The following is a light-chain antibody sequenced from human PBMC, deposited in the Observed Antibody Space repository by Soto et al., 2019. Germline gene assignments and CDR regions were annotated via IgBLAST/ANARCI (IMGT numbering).Light chain of an antibody. Sequence: SYELTQPPSVSVAPGKTARITCGGNNIGSKSVHWYQQKPGQAPVLVIYYDSDRPSGIPERFSGSNSGNTATLTISRVEAGDEADYYCPVWDSSSDLLVFGGGTKLTVL. CDR3: PVWDSSSDLLV. V-gene: IGLV3-21*04. J-gene: IGLJ2*01. CDR1: NIGSKS. CDR2: YDS.